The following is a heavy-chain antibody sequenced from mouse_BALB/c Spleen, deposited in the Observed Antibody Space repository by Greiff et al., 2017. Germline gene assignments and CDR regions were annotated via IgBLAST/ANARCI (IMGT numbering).Heavy chain of an antibody. V-gene: IGHV4-1*02. CDR3: AREGGNYPMDY. CDR2: INPDSSTI. J-gene: IGHJ4*01. D-gene: IGHD2-1*01. Sequence: EVKLVESGGGLVQPGGSLKLSCAASGFDFSRYWMSWVRQAPGKGLEWIGEINPDSSTINYTPSLKDKFIISRDNAKNTLYLQMSKVRSEDTALYYCAREGGNYPMDYWGQGTSVTVSS. CDR1: GFDFSRYW.